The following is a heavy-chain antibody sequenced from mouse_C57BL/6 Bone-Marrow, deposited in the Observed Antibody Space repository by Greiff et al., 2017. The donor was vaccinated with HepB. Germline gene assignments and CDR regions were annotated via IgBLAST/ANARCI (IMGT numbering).Heavy chain of an antibody. CDR3: ARGATVVPYWYFDV. CDR2: IYPRSGNT. J-gene: IGHJ1*03. V-gene: IGHV1-81*01. Sequence: QVQLQQSGAELARPGASVKLSCKASGYTFTSYGISWVKQRPGQGLEWIGEIYPRSGNTYYNEKFKGKATLTADKSSSTAYMELRSLTSEDSAVYFGARGATVVPYWYFDVWGTGTTVTVSS. CDR1: GYTFTSYG. D-gene: IGHD1-1*01.